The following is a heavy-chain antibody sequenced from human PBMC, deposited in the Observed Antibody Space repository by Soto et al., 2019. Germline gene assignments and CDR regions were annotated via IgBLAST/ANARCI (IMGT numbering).Heavy chain of an antibody. V-gene: IGHV3-21*01. CDR3: ARELRMITFGGVIVIPGDY. J-gene: IGHJ4*02. Sequence: EVQLVESGGGRVKPGGSLRLSCAASGFTFSSYSMNWVRQAPGKGLEWVSSISSSSSYIYYADSVKGRFTISRDNAKNSLYLQMNSLRAEDTAVYYCARELRMITFGGVIVIPGDYWGQGTLVTVSS. D-gene: IGHD3-16*02. CDR1: GFTFSSYS. CDR2: ISSSSSYI.